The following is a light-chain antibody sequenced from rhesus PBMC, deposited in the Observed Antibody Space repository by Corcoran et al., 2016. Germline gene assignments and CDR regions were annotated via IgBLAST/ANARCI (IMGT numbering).Light chain of an antibody. J-gene: IGKJ2*01. CDR1: QSISSW. V-gene: IGKV1-22*01. CDR2: KAS. CDR3: LHYRSPPSS. Sequence: DIQMTQSPSSLSASVGDTVTITCRASQSISSWLDWYQQKPGKAPKLLIYKASCMQSGVPSRFSGRGSGTVFTLTLTRLQPEDFATSCFLHYRSPPSSFGQGPKVDIK.